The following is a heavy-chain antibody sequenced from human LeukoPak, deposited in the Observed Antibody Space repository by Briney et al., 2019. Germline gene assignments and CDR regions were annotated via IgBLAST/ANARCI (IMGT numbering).Heavy chain of an antibody. CDR2: ISYDGSNK. V-gene: IGHV3-30-3*01. D-gene: IGHD3-22*01. Sequence: SLRLSCAASGFTFSSYAMHWVRQAPGKGLEWVAVISYDGSNKYYADSVKGRFTISRDNSKNTLYLQMSSLRAEDTAVYYCARETYYYDSSGGFDYWGQGTLVTVSS. CDR3: ARETYYYDSSGGFDY. CDR1: GFTFSSYA. J-gene: IGHJ4*02.